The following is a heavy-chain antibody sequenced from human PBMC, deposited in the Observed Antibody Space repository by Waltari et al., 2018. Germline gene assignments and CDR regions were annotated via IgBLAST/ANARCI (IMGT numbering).Heavy chain of an antibody. D-gene: IGHD3-16*01. CDR2: IRYDGINK. V-gene: IGHV3-30*02. CDR1: GFTFSSYG. J-gene: IGHJ5*02. Sequence: QVQLVESGGGVVQPGGSLRVTCAASGFTFSSYGMHWVRQAPGKGLDCVSFIRYDGINKYYADSVKGRFTISRDNSKNTLYLQMNSLRAEDTAVYYCAKEYVGNWFDPWGQGTLVTVSS. CDR3: AKEYVGNWFDP.